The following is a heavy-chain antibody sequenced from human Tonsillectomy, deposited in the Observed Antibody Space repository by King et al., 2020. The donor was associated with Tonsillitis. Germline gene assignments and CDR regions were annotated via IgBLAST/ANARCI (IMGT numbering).Heavy chain of an antibody. J-gene: IGHJ4*02. Sequence: VQLVESGGGLVQPGRSLRLSCAASGCTFEQFAMLLVRQAQGKVLEWVAGITYNSGGIVDAESVKGRFTISRENAKNSVYLQMDRLRPEDTAVYFCSRADHYDFWTGCSFDNWGQGTLVTVSS. D-gene: IGHD3-3*01. CDR3: SRADHYDFWTGCSFDN. CDR1: GCTFEQFA. V-gene: IGHV3-9*01. CDR2: ITYNSGGI.